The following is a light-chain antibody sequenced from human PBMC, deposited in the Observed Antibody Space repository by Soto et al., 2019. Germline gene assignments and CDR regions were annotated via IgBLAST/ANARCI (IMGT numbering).Light chain of an antibody. Sequence: NFMLTQPHSVSESPGKTVTISCTRSSGSIASNYVQWYQQRPGSAPTTVIYEDNQRPSGVPDRFSGSIDSSSNSASLTISGLKTEDEADYYCQSYDSSNLHVVFGGGTQLTV. CDR3: QSYDSSNLHVV. CDR2: EDN. J-gene: IGLJ2*01. V-gene: IGLV6-57*03. CDR1: SGSIASNY.